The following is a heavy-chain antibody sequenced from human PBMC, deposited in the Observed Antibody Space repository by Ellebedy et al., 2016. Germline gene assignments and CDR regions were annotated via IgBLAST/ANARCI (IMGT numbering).Heavy chain of an antibody. Sequence: GGSLRLSXEASGFTFRDYSMHWARQAPGKGLEWVAVIWNVGSNKDYAASVKGRFTISRDDSKNTLYLQMNSLRGEDTAVYYCARPDSEDKYMDVWGKGTAVTVSS. V-gene: IGHV3-33*01. J-gene: IGHJ6*03. CDR2: IWNVGSNK. CDR1: GFTFRDYS. CDR3: ARPDSEDKYMDV.